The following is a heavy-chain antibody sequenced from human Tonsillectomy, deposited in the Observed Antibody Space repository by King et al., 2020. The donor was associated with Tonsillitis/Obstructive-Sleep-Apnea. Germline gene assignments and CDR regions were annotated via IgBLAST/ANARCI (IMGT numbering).Heavy chain of an antibody. CDR2: IYPGDSET. Sequence: QLVQSGAEVKKPGESLKISCQGSGYSFTSYWIGWVRQMPGKGLEWMGIIYPGDSETRYSPSFQGQVTVSADKSISTAYLQWSSLKASETAMYYCARQSGSYYDYYYYMDVWGKGTTVTVSS. D-gene: IGHD1-26*01. V-gene: IGHV5-51*01. CDR3: ARQSGSYYDYYYYMDV. J-gene: IGHJ6*03. CDR1: GYSFTSYW.